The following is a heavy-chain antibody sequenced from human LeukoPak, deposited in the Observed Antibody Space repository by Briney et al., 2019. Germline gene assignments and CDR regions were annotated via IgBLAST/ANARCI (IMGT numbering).Heavy chain of an antibody. CDR1: GGSISSYY. Sequence: SETLSLTCTVSGGSISSYYWSWLRQPPGKELEWIGDISYSGGTIYKDSLKGRVTISVDTSKNQFSLKVNSVTAADTAVYYCAKSFYSSRWSFDSWGQGTLVTVSS. CDR3: AKSFYSSRWSFDS. CDR2: ISYSGGT. D-gene: IGHD6-13*01. V-gene: IGHV4-59*01. J-gene: IGHJ4*02.